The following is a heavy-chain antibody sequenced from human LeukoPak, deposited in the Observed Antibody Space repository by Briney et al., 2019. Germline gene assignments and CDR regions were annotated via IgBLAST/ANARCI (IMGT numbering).Heavy chain of an antibody. Sequence: SETLSLTCTVSGGSISSYYWSWIRQPPGKGLEWIGYIYYSGSTNYNPPLKSRVTISVDTSKNQFSLKLSSVTAADTAVYYCAGIVVVPAAIPHKQFDPWGQGTLVTVSS. V-gene: IGHV4-59*12. CDR3: AGIVVVPAAIPHKQFDP. CDR2: IYYSGST. CDR1: GGSISSYY. D-gene: IGHD2-2*02. J-gene: IGHJ5*02.